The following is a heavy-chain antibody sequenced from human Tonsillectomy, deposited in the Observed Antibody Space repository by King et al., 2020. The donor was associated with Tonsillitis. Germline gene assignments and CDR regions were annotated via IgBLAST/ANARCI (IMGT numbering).Heavy chain of an antibody. CDR3: AKDLGQVVVVPYGMDV. CDR2: ILYDGSNK. Sequence: VQLVQSGGGVVQPGRSLRLSCAASGFTFSSYGMHWVRQAPGKGLEWVAVILYDGSNKYYADSVKGRFTISRDNSKNTLYLQMNSLRAEDTAVYYCAKDLGQVVVVPYGMDVWGQGTTVTVSS. V-gene: IGHV3-30*18. CDR1: GFTFSSYG. J-gene: IGHJ6*02. D-gene: IGHD2-2*01.